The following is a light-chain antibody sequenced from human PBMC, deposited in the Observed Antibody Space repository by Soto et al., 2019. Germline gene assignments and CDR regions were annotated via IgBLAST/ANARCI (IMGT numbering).Light chain of an antibody. CDR2: AAS. J-gene: IGKJ5*01. CDR1: QSVSSS. CDR3: QQANSFPLT. V-gene: IGKV1-12*01. Sequence: TQSPGTLSLSPGERATLTCRASQSVSSSYLAWYQQKPGKAPKLLIYAASSLQSGVPSRFSGSESGTDFTLTISSLQPEDFATYYCQQANSFPLTFAQGTRLEI.